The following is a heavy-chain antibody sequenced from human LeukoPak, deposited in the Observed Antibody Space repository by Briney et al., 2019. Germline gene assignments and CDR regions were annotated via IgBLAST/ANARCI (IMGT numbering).Heavy chain of an antibody. CDR3: AKGMIVVVLQPGPFDM. J-gene: IGHJ3*02. CDR2: ISDSGGSA. V-gene: IGHV3-23*01. Sequence: GGSLRLSCAASGFTFNTYVMSWVRQAPGKGLEWVSAISDSGGSASYADSVKGRFTISRDNSKNTLYLQMNSLRPEDTALYYCAKGMIVVVLQPGPFDMWGQGTMVTVSS. CDR1: GFTFNTYV. D-gene: IGHD3-22*01.